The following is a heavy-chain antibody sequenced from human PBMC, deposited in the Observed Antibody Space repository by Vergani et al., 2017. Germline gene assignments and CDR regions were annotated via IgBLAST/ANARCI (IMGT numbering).Heavy chain of an antibody. V-gene: IGHV3-15*01. CDR3: TTELCLVHHGSGREVDY. Sequence: VQLVESGGGVVQPGRSLRLSCSASGFTFSSYGLHWVRQAPGKGLEWVGRIKSKTDGGTTDYAAPVKGRFTISRDDSKNTLYLQLNSLKTEDTAVYYCTTELCLVHHGSGREVDYWGQGTLVTVSS. CDR1: GFTFSSYG. J-gene: IGHJ4*02. CDR2: IKSKTDGGTT. D-gene: IGHD3-10*01.